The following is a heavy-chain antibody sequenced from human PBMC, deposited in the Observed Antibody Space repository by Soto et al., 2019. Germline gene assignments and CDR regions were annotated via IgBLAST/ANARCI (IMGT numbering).Heavy chain of an antibody. CDR2: INAGNGNT. V-gene: IGHV1-3*01. D-gene: IGHD2-15*01. CDR1: GYTFTIYA. Sequence: ASVNVSCQASGYTFTIYAMHWVRQAPGQRLERMGWINAGNGNTKYSQKFQGRVTITRDTSASTACMELSSLRSEDTAVYYCARAIVVVVAATPGAFDIWGQGTMVTVSS. J-gene: IGHJ3*02. CDR3: ARAIVVVVAATPGAFDI.